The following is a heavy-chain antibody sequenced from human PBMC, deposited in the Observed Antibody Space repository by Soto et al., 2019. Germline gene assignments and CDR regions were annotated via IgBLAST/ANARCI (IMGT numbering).Heavy chain of an antibody. Sequence: QVQLVQSGAEVKKPGASVKVSCKASGYTFTSNGISWVRQAPGQGLEWMGWTSAYNDNTNYAQKFQGRVTMTTDTSTSKAYMELRSRTSDDTAVYYCARDLGYCTGTNCYRNWFDPWGQGTLVIVSS. CDR1: GYTFTSNG. J-gene: IGHJ5*02. CDR2: TSAYNDNT. V-gene: IGHV1-18*01. CDR3: ARDLGYCTGTNCYRNWFDP. D-gene: IGHD2-8*02.